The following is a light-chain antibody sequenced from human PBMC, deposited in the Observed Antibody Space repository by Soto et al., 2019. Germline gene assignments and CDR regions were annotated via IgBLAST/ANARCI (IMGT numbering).Light chain of an antibody. J-gene: IGKJ2*01. CDR1: QTVDNY. CDR3: HQTYNTLYT. CDR2: AAS. Sequence: DIQMTQSPASLSSGLVDRVTISCRTSQTVDNYLNWYQQKPGKAPQLLISAASTLQSGVPSRFSGSGSGTDFTLTISSLQPEDSATYYCHQTYNTLYTFGQGTKVDIK. V-gene: IGKV1-39*01.